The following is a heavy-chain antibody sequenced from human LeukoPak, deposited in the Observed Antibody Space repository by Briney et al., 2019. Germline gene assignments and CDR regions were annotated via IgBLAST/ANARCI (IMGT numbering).Heavy chain of an antibody. CDR1: GGSISSYY. Sequence: PSETLSLTCTVSGGSISSYYWSWIRQPPGKGLEWIGYIYYSGSTNYNPSLKSRVTISVDTSKNQFSLKLNSVTAADTAVYYCARVNYYGSGSYYKGWFDPWGQGTLVTVSS. CDR3: ARVNYYGSGSYYKGWFDP. J-gene: IGHJ5*02. CDR2: IYYSGST. V-gene: IGHV4-59*01. D-gene: IGHD3-10*01.